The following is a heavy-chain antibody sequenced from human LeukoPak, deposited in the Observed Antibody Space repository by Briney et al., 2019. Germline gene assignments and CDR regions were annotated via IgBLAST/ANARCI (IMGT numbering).Heavy chain of an antibody. CDR3: ATIAAAGKFLDY. CDR2: ISGSGSTI. D-gene: IGHD6-25*01. CDR1: GFTFSDFY. J-gene: IGHJ4*02. Sequence: PGGSLRLSCAASGFTFSDFYMSWIRQAPGKGLEWVSYISGSGSTIHYADSVKGRFTISRDNAKNSLYLQMNSLRAEDTAVYYCATIAAAGKFLDYWGQGTLVTVSS. V-gene: IGHV3-11*01.